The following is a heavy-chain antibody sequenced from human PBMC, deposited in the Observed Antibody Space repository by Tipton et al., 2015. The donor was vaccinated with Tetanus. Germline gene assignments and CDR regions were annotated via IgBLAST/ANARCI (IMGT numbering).Heavy chain of an antibody. J-gene: IGHJ2*01. V-gene: IGHV3-20*04. CDR1: GFTVSSNY. CDR3: VKEERSGWVNWYFDL. Sequence: SLRLSCAASGFTVSSNYMSWVRQAPGKGLEWVSGINWNGGTTGYGDSVKGRFTISRDNAKNSLYLQMDSLRAGDTALYYCVKEERSGWVNWYFDLWGRGTLVTVAS. D-gene: IGHD6-19*01. CDR2: INWNGGTT.